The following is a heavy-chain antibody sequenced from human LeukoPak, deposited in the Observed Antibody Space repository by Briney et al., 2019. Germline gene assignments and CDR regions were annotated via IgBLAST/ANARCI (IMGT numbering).Heavy chain of an antibody. CDR1: GFTFSSYG. J-gene: IGHJ3*02. CDR2: ISYDGSNK. V-gene: IGHV3-30*18. Sequence: GGSLRLSCAASGFTFSSYGMHWVRQAPGKGLEWVAVISYDGSNKYYADSVKGRFTISRDNSKNTLYLQMNGLRAEDTAVYYCAKGHHARTLDAFDIWGQGTMVTVSS. CDR3: AKGHHARTLDAFDI. D-gene: IGHD1-14*01.